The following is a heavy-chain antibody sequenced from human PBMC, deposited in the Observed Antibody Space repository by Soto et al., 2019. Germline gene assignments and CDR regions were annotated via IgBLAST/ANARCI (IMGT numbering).Heavy chain of an antibody. CDR3: ARVALASANGYGSGNYEI. CDR1: GFTFNIYD. Sequence: GGSLRLSCAASGFTFNIYDMNCLRQAPGKGLEWVSSIASDSAHMSYADSVSGRFTISRENAGNSLYLQMNSLKAEDTAVYYCARVALASANGYGSGNYEIWGQGTMLTVSS. D-gene: IGHD3-10*01. CDR2: IASDSAHM. V-gene: IGHV3-21*06. J-gene: IGHJ4*02.